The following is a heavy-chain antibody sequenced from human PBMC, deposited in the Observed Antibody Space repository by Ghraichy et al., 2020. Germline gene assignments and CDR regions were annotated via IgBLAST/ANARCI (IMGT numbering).Heavy chain of an antibody. D-gene: IGHD3-10*01. J-gene: IGHJ4*02. CDR3: AKGSGSYYRDYFDY. CDR1: GFTLRSQT. CDR2: ISDSGTTT. V-gene: IGHV3-23*01. Sequence: GSLRLSCAASGFTLRSQTMTWVRQAPGKGLEWVSTISDSGTTTYYADSVKGRFTISRDKSKNTLYLQMNSLRAEDTAVYYCAKGSGSYYRDYFDYWGQGTLVTVSS.